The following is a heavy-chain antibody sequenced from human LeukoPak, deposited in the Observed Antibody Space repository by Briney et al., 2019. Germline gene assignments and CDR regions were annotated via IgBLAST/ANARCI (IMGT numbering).Heavy chain of an antibody. J-gene: IGHJ6*04. CDR3: AELGITMIGGV. Sequence: QTGGSLRLSCAASGLTFSSYWMSWLRQAPGKGLEWVAVISYDGSNKYYADSVKGRFTISRDNAKDSLYLQMNSLRAEDTAVYYCAELGITMIGGVWGKGTTVTISS. CDR1: GLTFSSYW. D-gene: IGHD3-10*02. CDR2: ISYDGSNK. V-gene: IGHV3-30*18.